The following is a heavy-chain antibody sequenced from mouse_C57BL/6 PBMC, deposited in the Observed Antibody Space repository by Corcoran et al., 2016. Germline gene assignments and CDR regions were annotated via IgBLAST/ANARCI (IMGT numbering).Heavy chain of an antibody. J-gene: IGHJ2*01. V-gene: IGHV1-80*01. Sequence: QVQLLQSGAELVKPGASVKISCKASGHAFSSYWMNWVKQRPGKGLEWLGQVYPGDGDTNYNGNFKGKATLTADKSSSTAYMHLSSLTSEYSAVYFCARSGTPFDYWGQGTTLTVSS. CDR2: VYPGDGDT. CDR1: GHAFSSYW. D-gene: IGHD4-1*01. CDR3: ARSGTPFDY.